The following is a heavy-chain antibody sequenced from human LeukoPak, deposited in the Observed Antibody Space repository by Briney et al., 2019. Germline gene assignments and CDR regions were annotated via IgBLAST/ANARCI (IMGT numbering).Heavy chain of an antibody. V-gene: IGHV4-31*03. Sequence: TSETLSLTCTVSGGSISSGDYYWNWIRQHPEKSLEWIGYIFYSGSAYYNPSLKSRVTISVDTSKNQFSLELSSVTAADTAVYYCARGSTLIRGFDYWGQGTLVTVSS. CDR2: IFYSGSA. J-gene: IGHJ4*02. D-gene: IGHD3-10*01. CDR1: GGSISSGDYY. CDR3: ARGSTLIRGFDY.